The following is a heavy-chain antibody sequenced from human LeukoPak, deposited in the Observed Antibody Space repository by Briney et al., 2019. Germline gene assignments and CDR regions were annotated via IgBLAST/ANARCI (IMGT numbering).Heavy chain of an antibody. CDR3: ARDRATNYYYGMDV. J-gene: IGHJ6*02. V-gene: IGHV4-4*07. Sequence: SETLSLTCTVSGGSISSYYWSWIRQPAGKGLEWIGRIYTSGSTNYNPSLKSRVTMSVDTSKDQFSLKLSSVTAADTAVHYCARDRATNYYYGMDVWGQGTTVTVSS. CDR1: GGSISSYY. CDR2: IYTSGST. D-gene: IGHD5-24*01.